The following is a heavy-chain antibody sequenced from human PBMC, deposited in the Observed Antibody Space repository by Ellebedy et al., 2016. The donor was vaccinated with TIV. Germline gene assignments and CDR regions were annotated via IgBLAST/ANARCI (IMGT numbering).Heavy chain of an antibody. CDR3: ARASSGSSYWGYDY. CDR2: LSYDGNHK. Sequence: GESLKISCAASGFTFSSYAMSWVRQAPGKGLEWVAVLSYDGNHKYYADSVKGRLTISRDNSKNTLYLQMNSLRVEDTAVYFCARASSGSSYWGYDYWGQGTLVTVSS. V-gene: IGHV3-30*03. J-gene: IGHJ4*02. CDR1: GFTFSSYA. D-gene: IGHD3-3*01.